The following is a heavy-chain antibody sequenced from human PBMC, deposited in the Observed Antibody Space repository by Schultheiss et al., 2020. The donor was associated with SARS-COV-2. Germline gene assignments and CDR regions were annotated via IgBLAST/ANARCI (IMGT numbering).Heavy chain of an antibody. CDR3: TTGYRRYSSGWYCY. J-gene: IGHJ4*02. Sequence: GESLKISCAASGFTFDDYAMHWVRQAPGKGLEWVGRIRSKANSYATAYAASVKGRFTISRDDSKNTLYLQMNSLKTEDTAVYYCTTGYRRYSSGWYCYWGQGTLVTVSS. D-gene: IGHD6-19*01. CDR2: IRSKANSYAT. V-gene: IGHV3-73*01. CDR1: GFTFDDYA.